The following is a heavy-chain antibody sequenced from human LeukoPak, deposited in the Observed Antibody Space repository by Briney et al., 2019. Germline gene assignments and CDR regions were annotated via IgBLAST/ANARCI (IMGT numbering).Heavy chain of an antibody. Sequence: PSETLSLTCTVSGGSISSYYWSRIRQPPGKGLEWIGYIYYSGSTNYNPSLKSRVTISVDTSKNQFSLKLSSVTAADTAVYYCARTEDYDRVYGMDVWGQGTTVTVSS. CDR2: IYYSGST. CDR3: ARTEDYDRVYGMDV. V-gene: IGHV4-59*01. CDR1: GGSISSYY. D-gene: IGHD3-22*01. J-gene: IGHJ6*02.